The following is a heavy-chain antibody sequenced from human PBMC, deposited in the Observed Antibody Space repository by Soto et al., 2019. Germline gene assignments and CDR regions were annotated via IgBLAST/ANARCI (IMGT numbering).Heavy chain of an antibody. CDR2: MNPNSGNT. CDR1: GYTFTTYD. D-gene: IGHD5-18*01. J-gene: IGHJ4*02. V-gene: IGHV1-8*01. CDR3: ARSSPKSEWVQLWFNDY. Sequence: ASVKVSCKASGYTFTTYDINWVRQAPGQGLEWMGWMNPNSGNTGYAQKFQGRVTMTRNTSISTAYMDLSSLRSEDTAVYYCARSSPKSEWVQLWFNDYWAQGTLVTVSS.